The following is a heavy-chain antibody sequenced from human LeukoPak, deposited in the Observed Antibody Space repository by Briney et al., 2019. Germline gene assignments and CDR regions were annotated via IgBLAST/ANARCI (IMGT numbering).Heavy chain of an antibody. CDR3: AKQAPIVVVPAYGTF. J-gene: IGHJ6*02. Sequence: GGSLRLSCAASGFTFDDYAMHWVRQAPGKGLEWVSGISWNSGSIGYADSVKGRFTISRDNSKNTLYLQMNSLRAEDTAVYYCAKQAPIVVVPAYGTFWGQGTTVTVSS. CDR2: ISWNSGSI. V-gene: IGHV3-9*01. CDR1: GFTFDDYA. D-gene: IGHD2-2*01.